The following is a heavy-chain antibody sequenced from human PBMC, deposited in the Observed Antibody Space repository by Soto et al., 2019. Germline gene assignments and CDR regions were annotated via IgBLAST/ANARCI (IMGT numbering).Heavy chain of an antibody. CDR3: ASPPYDSSGYDAFDI. D-gene: IGHD3-22*01. Sequence: SETLSLTCTVSGYSISSGYYWGWIRQPPGKGLEWIGSIYHSGGTYYNPSLKSRVPISVDTSKNQFSLKLSSVTAADTAVYYCASPPYDSSGYDAFDIWGQGTMVTVSS. CDR2: IYHSGGT. J-gene: IGHJ3*02. V-gene: IGHV4-38-2*02. CDR1: GYSISSGYY.